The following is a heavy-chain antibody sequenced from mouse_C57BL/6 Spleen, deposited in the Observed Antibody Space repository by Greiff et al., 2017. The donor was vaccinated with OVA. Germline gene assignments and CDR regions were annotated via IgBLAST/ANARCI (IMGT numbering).Heavy chain of an antibody. Sequence: QVQLQQSGAELVRPGASVTLSCKASGYTFTDYEMHWVKQTPVHGLEWIGAIDPETGGTAYNQKFKGKAILTADKSSSTAYMELRSLTSEDSAVYYCTRVLRSYFDYWGQGTTLTVSS. V-gene: IGHV1-15*01. J-gene: IGHJ2*01. CDR2: IDPETGGT. CDR1: GYTFTDYE. D-gene: IGHD1-1*01. CDR3: TRVLRSYFDY.